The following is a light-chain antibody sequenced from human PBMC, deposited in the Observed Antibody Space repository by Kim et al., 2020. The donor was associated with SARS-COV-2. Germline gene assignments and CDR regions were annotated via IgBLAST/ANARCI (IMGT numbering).Light chain of an antibody. CDR2: QAS. V-gene: IGLV3-1*01. CDR1: KLGEKY. Sequence: VTPGRTACMTCSGDKLGEKYACWYQQKPGQSPVLVIEQASKRPAGFPERFSGSNSWNTANLTISGTQAMDEADYYCQAWDSSTWVFGGGTQLTVL. J-gene: IGLJ3*02. CDR3: QAWDSSTWV.